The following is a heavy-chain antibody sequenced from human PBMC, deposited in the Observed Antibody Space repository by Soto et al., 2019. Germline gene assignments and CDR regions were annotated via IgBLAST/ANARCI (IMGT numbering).Heavy chain of an antibody. J-gene: IGHJ5*02. CDR2: TSNNGNT. Sequence: GGSLRLSCEASGFPFNTYAMTWFRQVPGMGLEWVSTTSNNGNTDFAESVRGRFTVSRDNSKNILYLQMTNLRVEDAAIYFCAKDLRPGLIVPTKSGFDPWGQGTVVTVSS. CDR3: AKDLRPGLIVPTKSGFDP. V-gene: IGHV3-23*01. D-gene: IGHD2-21*01. CDR1: GFPFNTYA.